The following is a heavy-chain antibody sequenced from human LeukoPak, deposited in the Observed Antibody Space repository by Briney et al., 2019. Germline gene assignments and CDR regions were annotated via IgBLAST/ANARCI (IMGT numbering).Heavy chain of an antibody. V-gene: IGHV1-2*02. Sequence: ASVKVSRKASGYTFTGYYMQWVRQAPGQRLEWMGWINRNSGGTNYAQKFQGRVTMTRETSISTAYMELSRLRSDDTAVYYCARDENSGAFLEWLLSYYFDYWGQGTLVTVSS. D-gene: IGHD3-3*01. CDR1: GYTFTGYY. J-gene: IGHJ4*02. CDR3: ARDENSGAFLEWLLSYYFDY. CDR2: INRNSGGT.